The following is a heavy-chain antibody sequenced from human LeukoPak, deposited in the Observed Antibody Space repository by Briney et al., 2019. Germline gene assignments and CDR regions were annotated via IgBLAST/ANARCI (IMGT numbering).Heavy chain of an antibody. CDR2: ITTYNGNT. Sequence: ASVKVSCKVSGYTFTSYGITWVRQAPGQGLEWMGWITTYNGNTYYAQNFQGRVTMTADTSTSTAYMEVRSLRSGDAAVYYCARLSPPIASFCSGGTCYSGGFDPWGQGTLVTVSS. D-gene: IGHD2-15*01. V-gene: IGHV1-18*01. CDR1: GYTFTSYG. J-gene: IGHJ5*02. CDR3: ARLSPPIASFCSGGTCYSGGFDP.